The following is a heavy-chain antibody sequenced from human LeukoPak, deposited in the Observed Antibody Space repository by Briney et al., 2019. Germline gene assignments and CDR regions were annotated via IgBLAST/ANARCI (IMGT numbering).Heavy chain of an antibody. V-gene: IGHV3-43*02. CDR3: AKVFWAGAYCGGDCFVAFDI. Sequence: PGGSLRLSCAASGFTFDDYAMHWVRQAPGKGLEWVSLISWDGGSTYYADSVKGRFTISRDNSKNSLYLQMNSLRTEDTALYYCAKVFWAGAYCGGDCFVAFDIWGQGTMVTVSS. CDR2: ISWDGGST. D-gene: IGHD2-21*02. J-gene: IGHJ3*02. CDR1: GFTFDDYA.